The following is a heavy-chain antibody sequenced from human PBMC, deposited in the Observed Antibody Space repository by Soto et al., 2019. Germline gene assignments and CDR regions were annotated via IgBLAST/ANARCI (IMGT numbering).Heavy chain of an antibody. J-gene: IGHJ4*02. D-gene: IGHD7-27*01. CDR2: ISGSGGST. V-gene: IGHV3-23*01. CDR1: GFTFSIYA. Sequence: GGSLRLSCAAAGFTFSIYAMSWVRQAPGKGLEWVSAISGSGGSTYYADSVKGRFTISRDNSKNTLYLQMNSLRADDTAVYYCARSPNFLGPMTNDYWGQGTLVTVSS. CDR3: ARSPNFLGPMTNDY.